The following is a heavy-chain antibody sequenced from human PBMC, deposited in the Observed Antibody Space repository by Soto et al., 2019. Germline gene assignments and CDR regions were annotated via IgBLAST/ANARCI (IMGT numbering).Heavy chain of an antibody. CDR1: GFSVTNNY. Sequence: GGSLRLSCEASGFSVTNNYMYWVRQAPGKGLEWVSLIYSGGGTHYADFVNGRFIISRDNSKNTLHLQMDKLRAEDTAIYYCARDIVCIISSCQGDTSHIWCRAILLT. V-gene: IGHV3-53*01. CDR2: IYSGGGT. J-gene: IGHJ3*02. D-gene: IGHD3-16*01. CDR3: ARDIVCIISSCQGDTSHI.